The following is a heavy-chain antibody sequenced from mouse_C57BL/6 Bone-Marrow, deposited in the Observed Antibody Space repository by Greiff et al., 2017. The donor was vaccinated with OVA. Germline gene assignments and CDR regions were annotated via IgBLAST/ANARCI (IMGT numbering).Heavy chain of an antibody. D-gene: IGHD1-1*01. J-gene: IGHJ2*01. CDR3: ARVVAKGNY. Sequence: VQLQQSGAELVKPGASVKISCKASGYTFTDYTIHWVKQRPEQGLEWIGDIYPRDGNTKNNEKFKGKATLTADKSSSTAYMQLNSLTSEDSAVYFCARVVAKGNYWGQGTTLTVSS. CDR1: GYTFTDYT. CDR2: IYPRDGNT. V-gene: IGHV1-78*01.